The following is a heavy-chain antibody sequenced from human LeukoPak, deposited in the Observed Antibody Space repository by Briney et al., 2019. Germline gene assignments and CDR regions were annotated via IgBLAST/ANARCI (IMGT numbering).Heavy chain of an antibody. CDR3: ARDQKSATMVRGVIKN. Sequence: YTXXXXYMHWVRPAPGQGLEWMGIINPSGGSTSYAQKFQGRVTMTRDTSTSTVYMELSSLRSEDTAVYYCARDQKSATMVRGVIKNWGQGTLVTVSS. V-gene: IGHV1-46*01. CDR1: YTXXXXY. CDR2: INPSGGST. D-gene: IGHD3-10*01. J-gene: IGHJ4*02.